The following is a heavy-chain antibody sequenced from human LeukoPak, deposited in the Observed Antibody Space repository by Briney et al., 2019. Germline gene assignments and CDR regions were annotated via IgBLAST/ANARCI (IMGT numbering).Heavy chain of an antibody. CDR2: ISAYNGNT. V-gene: IGHV1-18*01. CDR1: GYTFTSYD. J-gene: IGHJ4*02. D-gene: IGHD3-10*01. CDR3: ASGTNDYYGSGSYLTFDY. Sequence: GASVKVSCKASGYTFTSYDINWVRQATGQGLEWMGWISAYNGNTNYAQKLQGRVTMTTDTSTSTAYMELRSLRSDDTAVYYCASGTNDYYGSGSYLTFDYWGQGTLVTVSS.